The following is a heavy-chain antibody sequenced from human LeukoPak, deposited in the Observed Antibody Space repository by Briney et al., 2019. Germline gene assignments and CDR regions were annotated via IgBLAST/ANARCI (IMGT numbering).Heavy chain of an antibody. CDR2: IRSRHYGGAI. Sequence: GGSLRLSCTASGFTFGDYAMSWFRQAPGKGLEWVGFIRSRHYGGAIEYAASVRGRFTISRDDSKSIAYLQMNSLKTEDTAGYYCARDPFGADPHGYYYSDTDVLGKGTTVT. D-gene: IGHD2-8*01. CDR1: GFTFGDYA. J-gene: IGHJ6*03. V-gene: IGHV3-49*03. CDR3: ARDPFGADPHGYYYSDTDV.